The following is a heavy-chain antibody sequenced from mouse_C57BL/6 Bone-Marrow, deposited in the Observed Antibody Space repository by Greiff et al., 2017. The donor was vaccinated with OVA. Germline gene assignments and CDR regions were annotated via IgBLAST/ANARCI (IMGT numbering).Heavy chain of an antibody. D-gene: IGHD1-1*01. CDR3: TKNYYGSSYRDYAMDY. Sequence: EVQLVESGTVLARPGASVKMSCKTSGYTFTSYWMHWVKQRPGQGLEWIGAIYPGNSDTSYNQKFKGKAKLTAVTSASTAYMELSSLTNEDSAVYYCTKNYYGSSYRDYAMDYWGQGTSGTVSS. V-gene: IGHV1-5*01. J-gene: IGHJ4*01. CDR1: GYTFTSYW. CDR2: IYPGNSDT.